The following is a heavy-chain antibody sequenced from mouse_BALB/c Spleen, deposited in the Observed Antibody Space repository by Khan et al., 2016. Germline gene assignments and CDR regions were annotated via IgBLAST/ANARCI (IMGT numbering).Heavy chain of an antibody. CDR1: GFNIKDTY. J-gene: IGHJ3*01. Sequence: EVELVESGAELVKPGASVKLSCTASGFNIKDTYMHWVKQRPEQGLEWIGRIDPANGNTKYDPKFQGKATITADTSSNTAYLQLSSLTSEDTAVYYCAMVTTAWFAYWGQGTLVTVSA. D-gene: IGHD2-1*01. CDR2: IDPANGNT. V-gene: IGHV14-3*02. CDR3: AMVTTAWFAY.